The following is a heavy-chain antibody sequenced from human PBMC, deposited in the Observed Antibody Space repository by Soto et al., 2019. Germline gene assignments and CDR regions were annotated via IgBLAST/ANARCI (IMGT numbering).Heavy chain of an antibody. CDR1: GGTFSSYT. CDR3: ERDALVGDSSGLYY. D-gene: IGHD3-22*01. J-gene: IGHJ4*02. Sequence: QVQLVQSGAEVKKPGSSVKVSCKASGGTFSSYTISWVRQAPGQGLEWMGRIIPILGIANYAQKFQGRVTMTADKATSTAYMELSSLRSGDTAVYYCERDALVGDSSGLYYWGQGTLVTVSS. CDR2: IIPILGIA. V-gene: IGHV1-69*08.